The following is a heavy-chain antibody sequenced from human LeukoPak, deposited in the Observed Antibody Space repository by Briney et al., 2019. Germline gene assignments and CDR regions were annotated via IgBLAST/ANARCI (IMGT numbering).Heavy chain of an antibody. CDR2: INHSGST. J-gene: IGHJ4*02. Sequence: ASETLSLTCAVYGGSFSGYYWSWIRQPPGKGLEWIGEINHSGSTNYNPSLKSRVTISVDTSKNQFSLKLSSVTAADTAVYYCARVMSRGIAAAADYWGQGTLVTVSS. D-gene: IGHD6-13*01. CDR1: GGSFSGYY. CDR3: ARVMSRGIAAAADY. V-gene: IGHV4-34*01.